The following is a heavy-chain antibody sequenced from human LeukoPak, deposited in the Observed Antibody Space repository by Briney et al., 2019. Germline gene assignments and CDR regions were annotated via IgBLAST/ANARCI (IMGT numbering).Heavy chain of an antibody. J-gene: IGHJ4*02. Sequence: GGSLRLSCAASGFTFSTYNMNWVRQAPGKGLEWISYISDSSSTIYYADSVRGRFTISRDNAKNSLYLQMNSLRAEDTAVYYCARSIRGFDYWGQGTLVTVSS. CDR2: ISDSSSTI. V-gene: IGHV3-48*04. D-gene: IGHD2/OR15-2a*01. CDR3: ARSIRGFDY. CDR1: GFTFSTYN.